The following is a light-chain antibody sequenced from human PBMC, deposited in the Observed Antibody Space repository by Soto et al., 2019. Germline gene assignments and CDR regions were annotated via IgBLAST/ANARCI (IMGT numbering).Light chain of an antibody. CDR1: QTINTW. CDR3: QQYNNYPGA. V-gene: IGKV1-5*03. Sequence: DIQMTQSPSTLSASVGDTVTISCRASQTINTWLAWYQQKPGKAPKLLIYKASSLEGGVPSRFSGSGSGTEFTLTISSLQADDFATYYCQQYNNYPGAFGQGTKVEIK. CDR2: KAS. J-gene: IGKJ1*01.